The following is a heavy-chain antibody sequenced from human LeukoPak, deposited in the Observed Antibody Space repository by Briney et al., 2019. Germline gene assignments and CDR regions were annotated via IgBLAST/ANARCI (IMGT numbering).Heavy chain of an antibody. CDR3: ARQEVRGVIITLDY. CDR2: IYYSGST. D-gene: IGHD3-10*01. CDR1: GGSISSSSYY. Sequence: SETLSLTCTVSGGSISSSSYYWGWIRQPPGKGLEWIGSIYYSGSTYYNPSLKSRVTISVDTSKNQFSLKLNSVTAADTAVYYCARQEVRGVIITLDYWGQGTLVTVSS. J-gene: IGHJ4*02. V-gene: IGHV4-39*01.